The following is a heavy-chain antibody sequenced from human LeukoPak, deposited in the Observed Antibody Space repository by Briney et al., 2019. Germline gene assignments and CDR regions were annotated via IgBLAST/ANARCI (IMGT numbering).Heavy chain of an antibody. CDR3: ARPAKPAVAGPYYFDY. Sequence: QPGGSLRLSCAASGFTFSSYGMHWVRQAPGKGLEWVAVISYDGSNKYYADSVKGRFTISRDNSKNTLYLQMNSPRAEDTAVYYCARPAKPAVAGPYYFDYWGQGTLVTVSS. CDR2: ISYDGSNK. D-gene: IGHD6-19*01. CDR1: GFTFSSYG. V-gene: IGHV3-30*03. J-gene: IGHJ4*02.